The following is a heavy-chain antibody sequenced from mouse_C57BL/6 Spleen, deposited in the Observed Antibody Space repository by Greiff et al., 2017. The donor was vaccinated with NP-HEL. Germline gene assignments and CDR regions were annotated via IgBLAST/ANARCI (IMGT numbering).Heavy chain of an antibody. CDR1: GFNIKDDY. Sequence: VQLQQSGAELVRPGASVKLSCTASGFNIKDDYMHWVKQRPEQGLEWIGWIDPENGDTEYASKFQGKATITADTSSNTAYLQLSSLTSEDTAVYYCTEGGSIGMDYWGQGTSVTVSS. CDR2: IDPENGDT. CDR3: TEGGSIGMDY. D-gene: IGHD2-14*01. V-gene: IGHV14-4*01. J-gene: IGHJ4*01.